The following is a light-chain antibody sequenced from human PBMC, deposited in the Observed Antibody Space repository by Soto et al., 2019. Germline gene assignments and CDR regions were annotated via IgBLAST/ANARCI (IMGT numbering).Light chain of an antibody. V-gene: IGKV1-33*01. CDR2: DAS. Sequence: DIQMTQSPSSLSASVGDRVTITCQASQDISNYLNWYQQKPGKAPQLLIYDASNLETGVPSRFSGSGSGSDFTITISSLQPEDIATYYCQQYDNFPVLTFGGGTKVEIK. CDR1: QDISNY. CDR3: QQYDNFPVLT. J-gene: IGKJ4*01.